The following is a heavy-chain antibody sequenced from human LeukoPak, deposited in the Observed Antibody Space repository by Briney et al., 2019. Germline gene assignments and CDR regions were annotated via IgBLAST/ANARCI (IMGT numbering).Heavy chain of an antibody. CDR3: ATVGWELLHPDY. Sequence: ASVKVSCKASGGTFSSYAISWVRQAPGKGLEWMGGFDPEDGETIYAQKFQGRVTMTEDTSTDTAYMELSSLRSEDTAVYYCATVGWELLHPDYWGQGTLVTVSS. J-gene: IGHJ4*02. CDR1: GGTFSSYA. V-gene: IGHV1-24*01. D-gene: IGHD1-26*01. CDR2: FDPEDGET.